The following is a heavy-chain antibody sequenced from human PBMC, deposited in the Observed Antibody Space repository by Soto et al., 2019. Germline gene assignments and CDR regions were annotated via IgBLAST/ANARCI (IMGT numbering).Heavy chain of an antibody. CDR2: FYHSGST. D-gene: IGHD6-19*01. Sequence: QLQLQESGSGLVKPSQTLSLTCAVSGGSISSGGSSWSWIRQPPGKGLEWIGYFYHSGSTYYNPSLQSRVTISVDRSKNQFSLKLSSVTAADTAVYYCARAGDSSGPVALGYWGQGTLVTVSS. J-gene: IGHJ4*02. CDR1: GGSISSGGSS. CDR3: ARAGDSSGPVALGY. V-gene: IGHV4-30-2*01.